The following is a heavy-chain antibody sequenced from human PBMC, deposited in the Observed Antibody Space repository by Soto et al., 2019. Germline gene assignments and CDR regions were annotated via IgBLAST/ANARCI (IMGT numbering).Heavy chain of an antibody. D-gene: IGHD2-2*01. CDR1: GGSIGSSSYY. CDR2: LYYTGTT. J-gene: IGHJ5*02. CDR3: GAYCTRTSCYDWFDP. Sequence: SETLSLTCSVSGGSIGSSSYYFGWIRQPPGKGLEWIGSLYYTGTTYYNSSLKSRVTISADKSQNQFSLRLSSVTAADTAVYYCGAYCTRTSCYDWFDPWGQGTLVTVSS. V-gene: IGHV4-39*01.